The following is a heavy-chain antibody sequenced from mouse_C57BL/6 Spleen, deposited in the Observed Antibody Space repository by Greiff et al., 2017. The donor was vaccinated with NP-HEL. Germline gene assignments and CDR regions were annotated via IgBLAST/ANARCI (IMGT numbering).Heavy chain of an antibody. CDR2: IYPGDGDT. CDR1: GYAFSSYW. J-gene: IGHJ3*01. CDR3: ASRAERRGFAY. Sequence: VQGVESGAELVKPGASVKISCKASGYAFSSYWMNWVKQRPGKGLEWIGQIYPGDGDTNYNGKFKGKATLTADKSSSTAYMQLSSLTSEDSAVYFCASRAERRGFAYWGQGTLVTVSA. D-gene: IGHD2-12*01. V-gene: IGHV1-80*01.